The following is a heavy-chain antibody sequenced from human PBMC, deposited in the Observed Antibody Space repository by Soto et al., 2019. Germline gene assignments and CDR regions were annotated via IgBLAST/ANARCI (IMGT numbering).Heavy chain of an antibody. V-gene: IGHV4-30-2*01. D-gene: IGHD3-16*01. Sequence: QLQLQESGSGLVKPSQPLSLTCAVSGGSLSSVGYSWSWIRQPPGNGLEWIGDIYRSGGTYYNPSLKGRVTTRVARAKNQLSLNPSSVTAADTAVYYCAVGGGLPRYYWGQGALVTVSS. J-gene: IGHJ4*02. CDR1: GGSLSSVGYS. CDR2: IYRSGGT. CDR3: AVGGGLPRYY.